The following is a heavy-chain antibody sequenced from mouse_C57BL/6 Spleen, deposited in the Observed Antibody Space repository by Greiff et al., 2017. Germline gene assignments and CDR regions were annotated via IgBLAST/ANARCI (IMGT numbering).Heavy chain of an antibody. D-gene: IGHD2-3*01. J-gene: IGHJ4*01. CDR1: GYAFSSSW. CDR3: ARRGGYYYYAMDY. CDR2: IYPGDGDT. V-gene: IGHV1-82*01. Sequence: VQLQQSGPELVKPGASVKISCKASGYAFSSSWMNWVKQRPGKGLEWIGRIYPGDGDTNYNGKFKGKATLTADKSSSTAYMQLSSLTSEDSAVYFCARRGGYYYYAMDYWGQGTSVTVSS.